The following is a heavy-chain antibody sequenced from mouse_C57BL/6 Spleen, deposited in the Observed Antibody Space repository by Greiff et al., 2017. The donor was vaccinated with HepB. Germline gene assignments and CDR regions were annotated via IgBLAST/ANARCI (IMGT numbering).Heavy chain of an antibody. CDR1: GYSFTDYE. CDR2: IDPETGGT. J-gene: IGHJ4*01. D-gene: IGHD4-1*01. V-gene: IGHV1-15*01. CDR3: TNWDVGAMDY. Sequence: QVQLKQSGAELVRPGASVTLSCKASGYSFTDYEMHWVKQTPVHGLEWIGAIDPETGGTAYNQKFKGKAILTADKSSSTAYMELRSLTSEDSAVYYCTNWDVGAMDYWGQGTSVTVSS.